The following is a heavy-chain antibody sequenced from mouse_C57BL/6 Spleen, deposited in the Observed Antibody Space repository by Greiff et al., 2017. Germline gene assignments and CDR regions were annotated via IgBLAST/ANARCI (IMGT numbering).Heavy chain of an antibody. CDR3: ARRGTGYWYFDV. D-gene: IGHD4-1*01. J-gene: IGHJ1*03. Sequence: EVKLVESGGGLVQPGGSLKLSCAASGFTFSDYYLYWVRQTPEKRLEWVAYISNGGGSTYYPDTVKGRFTISRDNAKNTLYLQMSRLKSEDTAMYYCARRGTGYWYFDVWGTGTTVTVSS. CDR2: ISNGGGST. V-gene: IGHV5-12*01. CDR1: GFTFSDYY.